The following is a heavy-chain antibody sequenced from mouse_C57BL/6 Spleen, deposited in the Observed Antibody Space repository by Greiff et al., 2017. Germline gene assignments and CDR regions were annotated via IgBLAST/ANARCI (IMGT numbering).Heavy chain of an antibody. D-gene: IGHD2-1*01. J-gene: IGHJ2*01. V-gene: IGHV6-3*01. CDR2: IRLKSDNYAT. CDR1: GFTFSNYW. CDR3: TEGYYGNYFDY. Sequence: EVHLVESGGGLVQPGGSMKLSCVASGFTFSNYWMNWVRQSPEKGLEWVAQIRLKSDNYATHYAESVKGRFTISRDDSKSSVYLQMNNLRAEDTGIYYCTEGYYGNYFDYWGQGTTLTVSS.